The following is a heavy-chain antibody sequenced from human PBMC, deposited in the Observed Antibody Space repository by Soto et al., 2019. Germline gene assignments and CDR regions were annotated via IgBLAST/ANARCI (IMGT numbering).Heavy chain of an antibody. CDR3: ARTIVVVPAAMKANYYYYYMDV. CDR1: GYTLTSCG. CDR2: ISAYNGNT. V-gene: IGHV1-18*01. J-gene: IGHJ6*03. D-gene: IGHD2-2*01. Sequence: GASVKVSCKASGYTLTSCGISWVRQAPGQGLEWMGWISAYNGNTNYAQKLQGRVTMTTDTSTSTAYMELRSLRSDDTAVYYCARTIVVVPAAMKANYYYYYMDVWGKGTTVTVSS.